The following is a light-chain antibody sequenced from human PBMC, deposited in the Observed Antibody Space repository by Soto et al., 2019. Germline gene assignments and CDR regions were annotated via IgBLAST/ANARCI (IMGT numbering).Light chain of an antibody. Sequence: ESVLTQSPGTLSLSPGERATLSCRASQTVSNNYLAWYQHKPGQTPTVLIYGASTRATGIPDRFSGSGSGTDFTLTISRLEPEDFALYYCQQYDSSPKFGQGTKVEIK. V-gene: IGKV3-20*01. CDR2: GAS. CDR1: QTVSNNY. J-gene: IGKJ1*01. CDR3: QQYDSSPK.